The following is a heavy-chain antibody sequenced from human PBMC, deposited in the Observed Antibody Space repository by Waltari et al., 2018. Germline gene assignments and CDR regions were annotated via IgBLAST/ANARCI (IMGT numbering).Heavy chain of an antibody. Sequence: QVQLQESGPRLVKPSETLSLTCSVSGFPIGSEYSWAWVRQSPGEGLVWIGSTYHSGSSDYNPSLKGRVTISVDTSKNQFSRKLTSVTVADSGVYYCARLSPYTSSGDFFDPWGQGALVTVSS. CDR3: ARLSPYTSSGDFFDP. V-gene: IGHV4-38-2*01. D-gene: IGHD2-21*02. J-gene: IGHJ5*02. CDR1: GFPIGSEYS. CDR2: TYHSGSS.